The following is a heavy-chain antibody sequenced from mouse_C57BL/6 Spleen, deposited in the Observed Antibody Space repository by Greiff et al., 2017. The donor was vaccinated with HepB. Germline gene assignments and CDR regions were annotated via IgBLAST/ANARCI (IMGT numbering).Heavy chain of an antibody. Sequence: VQLQQSGPELVKPGASVKISCKASGYAFSSSWMNWVKQRPGKGLEWIGRIYPGDGDTNYNGKFKGTATLTADKSSSTAYMQLSSLTSEDSAVYFCAGTGTYWYFDVWGTGTTVTVSS. J-gene: IGHJ1*03. V-gene: IGHV1-82*01. D-gene: IGHD2-14*01. CDR2: IYPGDGDT. CDR3: AGTGTYWYFDV. CDR1: GYAFSSSW.